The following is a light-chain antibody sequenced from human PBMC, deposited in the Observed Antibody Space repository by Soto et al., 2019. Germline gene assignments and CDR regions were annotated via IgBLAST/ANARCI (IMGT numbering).Light chain of an antibody. V-gene: IGKV3-11*01. CDR1: QSVSSY. CDR3: QQRCNWSLT. J-gene: IGKJ4*01. CDR2: DAS. Sequence: EIVLTQSPATLSLSPGERATLSCRASQSVSSYLAWYQQKPGQAPRLLIYDASNRATGIPARFSGSGSGTDFTLTISSLEPEDFAVYDCQQRCNWSLTFGGGTKVDIK.